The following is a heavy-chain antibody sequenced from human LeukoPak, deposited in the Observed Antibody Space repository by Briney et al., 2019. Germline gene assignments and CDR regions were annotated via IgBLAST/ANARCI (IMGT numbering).Heavy chain of an antibody. J-gene: IGHJ4*02. CDR3: AGSLANYYDSSGYFEY. D-gene: IGHD3-22*01. CDR1: GGSISSGSYY. V-gene: IGHV4-39*01. CDR2: IYYSGST. Sequence: SETLSLTCTVSGGSISSGSYYWGWIRQPPGKGLEWIGSIYYSGSTYYNPSLKSRVTMSVDTSKNQFSLKLSSVTAADTAVYYCAGSLANYYDSSGYFEYWGQGTLVTVSS.